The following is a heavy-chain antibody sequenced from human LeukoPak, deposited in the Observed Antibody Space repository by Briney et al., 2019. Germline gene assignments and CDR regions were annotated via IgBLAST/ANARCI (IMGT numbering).Heavy chain of an antibody. J-gene: IGHJ6*03. CDR2: IIPIFGTA. CDR3: ARDTITIFGVVNYYYYMDV. D-gene: IGHD3-3*01. CDR1: GGTFSSYA. V-gene: IGHV1-69*05. Sequence: GASVKVSCKASGGTFSSYAISWVRQAPGQGLEWMGGIIPIFGTANYAQKFQGRVTITTDESTSTAYMELSSLRSEDTAVYYCARDTITIFGVVNYYYYMDVWGKGTTVTVSS.